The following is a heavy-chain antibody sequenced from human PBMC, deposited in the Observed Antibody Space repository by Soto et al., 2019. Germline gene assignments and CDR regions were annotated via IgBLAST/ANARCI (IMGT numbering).Heavy chain of an antibody. CDR1: GFTFSTYG. CDR2: IWFDGNNK. Sequence: QVHLVESGGGVVQPGRSLRLSCAASGFTFSTYGMHWVRQAPGKGLEWVAVIWFDGNNKYYADSVKGRFSISRDNSKNTLFLQMNSLRDEDTAGYYCAARIAAATMFDYWGRGTLVTVSS. V-gene: IGHV3-33*01. CDR3: AARIAAATMFDY. J-gene: IGHJ4*02. D-gene: IGHD6-13*01.